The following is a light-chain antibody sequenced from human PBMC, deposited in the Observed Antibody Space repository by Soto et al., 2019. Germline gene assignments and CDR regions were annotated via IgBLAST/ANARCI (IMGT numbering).Light chain of an antibody. J-gene: IGKJ5*01. CDR1: QNILSRSDNHNY. V-gene: IGKV4-1*01. CDR3: QQYYGAPIT. CDR2: GAS. Sequence: DIVITQSPDSLAVSLGERATINCKSSQNILSRSDNHNYLAWFQKKPGQPPKLLIYGASIRESGVPDRFSGSGSAIDFTLTISSLQAEDVAVYYCQQYYGAPITFGQGTRLEIK.